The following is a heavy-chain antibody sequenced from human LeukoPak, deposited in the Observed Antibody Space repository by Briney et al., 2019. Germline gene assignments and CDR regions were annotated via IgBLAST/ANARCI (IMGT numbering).Heavy chain of an antibody. Sequence: GGSLRLSYAASGFTFSSYSMNWVRQAPGKGLEWVSSISSSSSYIYYADSVKGRFTISRDNAKNSLYLQMNSLRAEDTAVYYCAGGVLRYFDWLFDAFDIWGQGTMVTVSS. J-gene: IGHJ3*02. CDR2: ISSSSSYI. D-gene: IGHD3-9*01. CDR1: GFTFSSYS. V-gene: IGHV3-21*01. CDR3: AGGVLRYFDWLFDAFDI.